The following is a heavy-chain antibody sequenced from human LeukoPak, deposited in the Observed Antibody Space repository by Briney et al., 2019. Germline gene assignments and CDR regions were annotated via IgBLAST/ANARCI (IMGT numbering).Heavy chain of an antibody. V-gene: IGHV1-2*02. D-gene: IGHD3-9*01. CDR1: GYTFTSYY. CDR3: ARGAGIGLLRYFDWLSAFDI. CDR2: INPNSGGT. J-gene: IGHJ3*02. Sequence: ASVKVSCKASGYTFTSYYMHWVRQAPGQGLEWMGWINPNSGGTNYAQKFQGRVTMTRDTSISTAYMELSRLRSDDTAVYYCARGAGIGLLRYFDWLSAFDIWGQGTMVTVSS.